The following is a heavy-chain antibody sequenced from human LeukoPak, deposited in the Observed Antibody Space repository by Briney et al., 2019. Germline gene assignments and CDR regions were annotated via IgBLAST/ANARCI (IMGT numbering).Heavy chain of an antibody. V-gene: IGHV1-46*01. CDR2: INPSGGST. CDR1: GYTFTSYY. Sequence: GASVKVSCKASGYTFTSYYMHWVRQAPGQGLEWMGVINPSGGSTSYAQKFQGRVTMTTDTSTSTAYMELRSLRSDDTAVYYCARGCSGGSCYYRNWFDPWGQGTLVTVSS. D-gene: IGHD2-15*01. J-gene: IGHJ5*02. CDR3: ARGCSGGSCYYRNWFDP.